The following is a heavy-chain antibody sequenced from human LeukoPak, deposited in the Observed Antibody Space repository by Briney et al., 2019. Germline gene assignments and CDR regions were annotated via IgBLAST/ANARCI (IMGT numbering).Heavy chain of an antibody. D-gene: IGHD2-2*01. CDR2: IYTSGST. Sequence: NPSETLSLTCTVSGGSISSGSYYRSWIRQPAGKGLEWIGRIYTSGSTNYNPSLKSRVTISVDTSKNQFSLKLSSVTAADTAVYYCASVYCSSTSCHYYFDYWGQGTLVTVSS. CDR1: GGSISSGSYY. CDR3: ASVYCSSTSCHYYFDY. J-gene: IGHJ4*02. V-gene: IGHV4-61*02.